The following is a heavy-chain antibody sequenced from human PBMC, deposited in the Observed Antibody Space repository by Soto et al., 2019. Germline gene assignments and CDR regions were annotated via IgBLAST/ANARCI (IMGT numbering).Heavy chain of an antibody. CDR1: GGSISSYY. D-gene: IGHD3-3*01. V-gene: IGHV4-59*01. CDR2: IYYSGST. CDR3: ARAGSYDFWSGSNWFDP. Sequence: SETLSLTCTVSGGSISSYYWSWIRQPPGKGLEWIGYIYYSGSTNYNPSLKSRVTISVDTSKNQFSLKLSSVTAADTAVYYCARAGSYDFWSGSNWFDPWGQGTLVTVSS. J-gene: IGHJ5*02.